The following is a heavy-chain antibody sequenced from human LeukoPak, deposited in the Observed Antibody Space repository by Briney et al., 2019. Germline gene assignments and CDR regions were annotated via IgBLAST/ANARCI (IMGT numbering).Heavy chain of an antibody. CDR3: ARDRESSGFFSYYYGMDV. CDR2: IKSRGGST. CDR1: GYTFNTDY. Sequence: ASVKDSCKASGYTFNTDYFHWVRQAPGQGLEWMGIIKSRGGSTTYAQKFQGRVTMTTDTSTSTVYMDLSSLTYEDTAVYYCARDRESSGFFSYYYGMDVWGQGTTVTVSS. J-gene: IGHJ6*02. V-gene: IGHV1-46*02. D-gene: IGHD6-19*01.